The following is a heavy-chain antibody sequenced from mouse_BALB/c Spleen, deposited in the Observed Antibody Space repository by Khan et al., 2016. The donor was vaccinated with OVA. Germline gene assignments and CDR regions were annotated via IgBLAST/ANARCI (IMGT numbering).Heavy chain of an antibody. CDR2: ISPGSGDT. D-gene: IGHD1-2*01. CDR1: GYTFTDYY. Sequence: QIQLVQSGAELARPGASVKLSCKASGYTFTDYYIHWVKQRTGQGLEWIGEISPGSGDTYYNERFKGKATLTADKSSSTAYMQLSSLTSEASAVYFCARRSYFGYTFAYWGQGTLVTVSA. V-gene: IGHV1-77*01. J-gene: IGHJ3*01. CDR3: ARRSYFGYTFAY.